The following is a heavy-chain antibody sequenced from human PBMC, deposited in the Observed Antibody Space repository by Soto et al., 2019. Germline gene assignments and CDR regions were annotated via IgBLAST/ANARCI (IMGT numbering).Heavy chain of an antibody. CDR3: AKIRPRSATVTMNYYYYGMDV. CDR2: MNGNRDNT. J-gene: IGHJ6*02. V-gene: IGHV1-8*01. D-gene: IGHD4-17*01. CDR1: GYTFTSYD. Sequence: ASVKVSCKASGYTFTSYDINWVRQAPGQGLEWMGWMNGNRDNTGCAQKFQGRLTMTKDTSKSTAYMELGSLTSEDTAVYYCAKIRPRSATVTMNYYYYGMDVWGQGTTVTVSS.